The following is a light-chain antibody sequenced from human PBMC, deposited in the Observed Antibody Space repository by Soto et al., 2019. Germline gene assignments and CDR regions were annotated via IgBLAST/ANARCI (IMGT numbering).Light chain of an antibody. CDR3: AAWDDSLNGWV. Sequence: QAVVTQPPSASGTPGQRVTISCSGSGSNIGSSSVTWFRQLPRTAPTLLIYDNNQRPSGVPDRFSGSKSGTSASLAISGLQSEDEADYYCAAWDDSLNGWVFGGGTKLTVL. V-gene: IGLV1-44*01. J-gene: IGLJ3*02. CDR1: GSNIGSSS. CDR2: DNN.